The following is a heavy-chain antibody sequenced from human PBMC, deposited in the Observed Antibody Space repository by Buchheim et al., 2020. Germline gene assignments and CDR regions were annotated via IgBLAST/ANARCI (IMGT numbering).Heavy chain of an antibody. D-gene: IGHD3-16*01. CDR3: ARDLRVKGVFFDY. J-gene: IGHJ4*02. CDR2: ISSSSSTI. Sequence: EVQLVESGGGLVQPGGSLRLSCAASGFTFSSYNMNWVRQAPGKGPEWVSYISSSSSTIYYADSVKGRFTISRDNAKNSLYLQMNSLRAEDTAVYYCARDLRVKGVFFDYWGQGTL. CDR1: GFTFSSYN. V-gene: IGHV3-48*01.